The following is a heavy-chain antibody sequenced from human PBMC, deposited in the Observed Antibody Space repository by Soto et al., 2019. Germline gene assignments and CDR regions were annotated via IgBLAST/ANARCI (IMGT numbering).Heavy chain of an antibody. V-gene: IGHV1-18*01. D-gene: IGHD3-3*01. CDR3: ARDRITIFDRDDTDV. J-gene: IGHJ6*02. CDR1: GYTFSNYG. Sequence: QVLLVQSEPEVRNPGASVTVSCKASGYTFSNYGISWLRQAPGQGLEWMGWISPYNGNTKYAQNVQGRVTMTTDTSTRTAYMELRSLRSDDTAVYYCARDRITIFDRDDTDVWRQGTTVIVSS. CDR2: ISPYNGNT.